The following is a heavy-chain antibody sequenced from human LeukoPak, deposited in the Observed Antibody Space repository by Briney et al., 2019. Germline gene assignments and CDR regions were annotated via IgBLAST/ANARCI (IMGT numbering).Heavy chain of an antibody. CDR3: AKDTPPEDYYDSSGYYRHFDY. Sequence: PGGSLRLSCAVSGFTFDDYAMHWVRQAPGKGLEWVSLISGDGGSTYYADSVKGRFTISRDNSKNSLYLQMSSLRTEDTALYYCAKDTPPEDYYDSSGYYRHFDYWGQGTLVTVSS. CDR2: ISGDGGST. J-gene: IGHJ4*02. D-gene: IGHD3-22*01. CDR1: GFTFDDYA. V-gene: IGHV3-43*02.